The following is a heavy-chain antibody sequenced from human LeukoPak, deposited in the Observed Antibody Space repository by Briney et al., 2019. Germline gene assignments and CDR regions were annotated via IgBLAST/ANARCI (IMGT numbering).Heavy chain of an antibody. J-gene: IGHJ4*02. D-gene: IGHD5-18*01. Sequence: PSQTLSLTWAVYGGSFSGYYWSWIRQPPGKGLEWIGEINHSGSTNYNPSLTSRVTISVDTSKNQFSLNLSSVTAADTAVYYCATFGYSYGYRGYFDYWGQGTLVTVSS. CDR3: ATFGYSYGYRGYFDY. V-gene: IGHV4-34*01. CDR1: GGSFSGYY. CDR2: INHSGST.